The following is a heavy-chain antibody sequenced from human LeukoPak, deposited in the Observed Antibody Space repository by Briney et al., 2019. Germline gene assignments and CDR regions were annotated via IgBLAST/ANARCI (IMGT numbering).Heavy chain of an antibody. CDR1: GFTFSSYT. CDR3: ARDPSTYSYGYFDY. Sequence: GGSLRLSCAASGFTFSSYTMNWVRQAPGKGLEWVSSITSSSTYIYYADSLKGRFTISRDNARDSLYLQMNSLRAEDTAVYYCARDPSTYSYGYFDYWGQGTLVTVSS. V-gene: IGHV3-21*01. D-gene: IGHD5-18*01. CDR2: ITSSSTYI. J-gene: IGHJ4*02.